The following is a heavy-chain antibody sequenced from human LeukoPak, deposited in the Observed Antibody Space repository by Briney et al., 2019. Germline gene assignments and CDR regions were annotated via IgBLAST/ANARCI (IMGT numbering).Heavy chain of an antibody. CDR3: AGGGYSYGYILDP. CDR1: GGTFSSYA. J-gene: IGHJ5*02. CDR2: IIPIFGTA. Sequence: ASVKVSCKXSGGTFSSYAISWVRQAPGQGLEWMGRIIPIFGTANYAQKFQGRVTITTDESTSTAYMELSSLRSEDTAVYYCAGGGYSYGYILDPWGQGTLVTVSS. V-gene: IGHV1-69*05. D-gene: IGHD5-18*01.